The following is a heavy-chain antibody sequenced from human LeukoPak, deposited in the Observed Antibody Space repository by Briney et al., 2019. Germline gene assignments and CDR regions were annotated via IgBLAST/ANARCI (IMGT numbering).Heavy chain of an antibody. Sequence: GGSLRLSCAASGFTFSSYWMHWVRQAPGKGLVWVSRISTDGSSTSYADFVKGRFTISRDNAKNTLFLQMNSLRAEDTAVYYCARARGYTYGLNYWGQGTLVTVSS. CDR3: ARARGYTYGLNY. D-gene: IGHD5-18*01. J-gene: IGHJ4*02. V-gene: IGHV3-74*01. CDR2: ISTDGSST. CDR1: GFTFSSYW.